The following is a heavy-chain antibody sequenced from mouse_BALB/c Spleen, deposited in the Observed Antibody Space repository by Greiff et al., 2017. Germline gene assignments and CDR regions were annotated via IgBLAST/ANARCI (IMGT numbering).Heavy chain of an antibody. CDR1: GYSITSGYY. J-gene: IGHJ1*01. CDR2: ISYDGSN. D-gene: IGHD2-14*01. CDR3: ARERYDGYWYFDV. Sequence: DVQLQESGPGLVKPSQSLSLTCSVTGYSITSGYYWNWIRQFPGNKLEWMGYISYDGSNNYNPSLKNRISITRDTSKNQFFLKLNSVTTEDTATYYCARERYDGYWYFDVWGAGTTVTVSS. V-gene: IGHV3-6*02.